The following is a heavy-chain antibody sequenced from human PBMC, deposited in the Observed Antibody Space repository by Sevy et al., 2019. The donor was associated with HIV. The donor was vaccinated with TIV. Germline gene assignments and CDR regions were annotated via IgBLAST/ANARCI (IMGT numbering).Heavy chain of an antibody. CDR1: GGSISSSSYY. D-gene: IGHD3-9*01. CDR2: IYYSGST. Sequence: SETLSLTCTVSGGSISSSSYYWGWIRQPPGKGLEWIGSIYYSGSTYYNPSLKSRVTISVDTSKNQFSLKLSSVTAADTAVYYCARRVVDILTGYRYYYYMDVWGKGTTVTVSS. J-gene: IGHJ6*03. V-gene: IGHV4-39*01. CDR3: ARRVVDILTGYRYYYYMDV.